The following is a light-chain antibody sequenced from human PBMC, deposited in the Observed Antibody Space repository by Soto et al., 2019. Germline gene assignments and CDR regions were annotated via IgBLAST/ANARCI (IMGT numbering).Light chain of an antibody. CDR1: SFNIGSNS. J-gene: IGLJ2*01. V-gene: IGLV1-51*01. Sequence: QSVLTQPPSVSATPGQMVTISCFGSSFNIGSNSVSWYQQLPGTAPRLLIYDNNKRPPGMPDRFFGSTSGTSATLGITGLQTADEADYYCGTWDDSVGGGIFGGGTKVTVL. CDR2: DNN. CDR3: GTWDDSVGGGI.